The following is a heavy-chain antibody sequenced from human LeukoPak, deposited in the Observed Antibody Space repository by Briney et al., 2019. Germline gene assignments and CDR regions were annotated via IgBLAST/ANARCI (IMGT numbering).Heavy chain of an antibody. CDR1: GFTFSSYG. Sequence: PGGSLRLSCAASGFTFSSYGMHWVRQAPGKGLAWVAVIWYDGRNKFYADSLKGRFTISRDNSKNTLYLQMNSLRAEDTAVYYCARVNRGDAFDIWGQGTLVTVSS. CDR2: IWYDGRNK. J-gene: IGHJ3*02. CDR3: ARVNRGDAFDI. V-gene: IGHV3-33*01. D-gene: IGHD3-16*02.